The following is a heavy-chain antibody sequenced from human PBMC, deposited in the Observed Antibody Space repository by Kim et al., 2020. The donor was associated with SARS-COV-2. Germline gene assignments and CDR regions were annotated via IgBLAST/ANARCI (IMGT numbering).Heavy chain of an antibody. J-gene: IGHJ4*02. D-gene: IGHD6-13*01. CDR3: ARTYSSSWYYFDY. V-gene: IGHV4-31*02. Sequence: NPSLKSRVTISVDTSKNQFSLKLSSVTAADTAVDYCARTYSSSWYYFDYWGQGTLVTVSS.